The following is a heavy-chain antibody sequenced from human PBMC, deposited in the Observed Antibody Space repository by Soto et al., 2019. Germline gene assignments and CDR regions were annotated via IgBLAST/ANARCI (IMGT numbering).Heavy chain of an antibody. J-gene: IGHJ4*02. Sequence: EVQLLESGGGLVQPGGSLRLSCAASGFTFSSYAMSWVRQAPGKGLEWVSAISGSGGSTYYSDSVKGRFTISRDNSKNTLYLQMNSLRAEDTAVYYCAKDLRGHGDPYYWGQGTLVTVSS. V-gene: IGHV3-23*01. CDR3: AKDLRGHGDPYY. D-gene: IGHD4-17*01. CDR1: GFTFSSYA. CDR2: ISGSGGST.